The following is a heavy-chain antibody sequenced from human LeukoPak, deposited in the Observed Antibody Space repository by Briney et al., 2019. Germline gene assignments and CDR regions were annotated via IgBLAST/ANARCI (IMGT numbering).Heavy chain of an antibody. CDR2: IYHSGST. J-gene: IGHJ5*02. V-gene: IGHV4-4*02. CDR1: GGSISSSNW. CDR3: ARDLVVAAYNWFDP. Sequence: SETLSLTCAASGGSISSSNWWSWVRQPPGKGLEWIGEIYHSGSTNYNPSLKSRVTISVDKSKNQFSLKLSSVTAADTAVYYCARDLVVAAYNWFDPWGQGTLVTVSS. D-gene: IGHD2-15*01.